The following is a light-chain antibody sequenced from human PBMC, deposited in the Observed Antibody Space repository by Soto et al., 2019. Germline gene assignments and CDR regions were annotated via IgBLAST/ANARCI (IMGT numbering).Light chain of an antibody. CDR2: EVS. J-gene: IGKJ5*01. Sequence: DIVMTQTPLSLSVAPGQPASISCKSSQSLLHITGETFLFWYLQKPGQSPQILIYEVSTRVSGVPDRFSGSGSGTDFTIEISRVETDDVGIYYCMQSTQLPPTFGQGTRLGIE. CDR1: QSLLHITGETF. CDR3: MQSTQLPPT. V-gene: IGKV2D-29*02.